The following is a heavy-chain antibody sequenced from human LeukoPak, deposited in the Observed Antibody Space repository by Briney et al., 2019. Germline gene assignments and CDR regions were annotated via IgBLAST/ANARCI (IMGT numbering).Heavy chain of an antibody. J-gene: IGHJ4*02. V-gene: IGHV4-59*01. Sequence: SETLSLTCTISGVSISSYYWSWIRQPPGKGLEWIGYIYYSGSTNYNPSLKSRVTISTDTSKNQFSLKLSSVTAADTAVYYCARGVKRSSGLGFNYWGQGTLVTVSS. CDR1: GVSISSYY. CDR2: IYYSGST. D-gene: IGHD3-22*01. CDR3: ARGVKRSSGLGFNY.